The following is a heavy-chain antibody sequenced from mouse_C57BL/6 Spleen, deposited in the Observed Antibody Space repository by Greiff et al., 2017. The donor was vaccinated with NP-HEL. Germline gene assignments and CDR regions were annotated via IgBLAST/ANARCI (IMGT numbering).Heavy chain of an antibody. CDR2: IYPGDGDT. V-gene: IGHV1-82*01. D-gene: IGHD2-3*01. CDR1: GYAFSSSW. Sequence: VQLQQSGPELVKPGASVKISCKASGYAFSSSWMNWVKQRPGKGLEWIGRIYPGDGDTNYNGKFKGKATLTADKSSSTAYMQLSSLTSEDSAVYFCARSAFYDGYWFAYWGQGTLVTVSA. CDR3: ARSAFYDGYWFAY. J-gene: IGHJ3*01.